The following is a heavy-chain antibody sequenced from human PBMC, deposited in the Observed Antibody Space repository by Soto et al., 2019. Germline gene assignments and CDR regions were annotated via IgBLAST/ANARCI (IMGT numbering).Heavy chain of an antibody. CDR3: VRGSPKGYGTSWFDY. CDR2: IKHDGSDK. V-gene: IGHV3-7*01. Sequence: GGSLRLSCAASRFTFSTYWMNWVRQTPGKGLEWVASIKHDGSDKYYVDSAKGRFTISRDNAESSLYLQMNSLTAEDTALYYCVRGSPKGYGTSWFDYWGQGTLVTVSS. CDR1: RFTFSTYW. D-gene: IGHD6-13*01. J-gene: IGHJ4*02.